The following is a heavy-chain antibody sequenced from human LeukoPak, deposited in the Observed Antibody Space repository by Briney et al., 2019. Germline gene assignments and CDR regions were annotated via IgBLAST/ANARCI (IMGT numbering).Heavy chain of an antibody. CDR3: ARGLGILTGYYVDY. Sequence: SETLSLTCAVYGGSFSGYYWSWIRQPPGKGLEWIGEINHSGSTNYNPSLKSRVTISVDTSKNQFSLKLSSVTAADTAVYYCARGLGILTGYYVDYWGQGTLVTVSS. CDR2: INHSGST. J-gene: IGHJ4*02. V-gene: IGHV4-34*01. CDR1: GGSFSGYY. D-gene: IGHD3-9*01.